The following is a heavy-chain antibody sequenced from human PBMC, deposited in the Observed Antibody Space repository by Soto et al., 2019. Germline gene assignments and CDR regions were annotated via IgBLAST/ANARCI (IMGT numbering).Heavy chain of an antibody. Sequence: SVKVSCKASGGTFSSYTISWVRQAPGQGLEWMGRIIPILGIANYAQKFQGRVTITADKSTSTAYMELSSLRSEDTAVYYCAREHSSSWAEFDYWGQGTLVTVSS. J-gene: IGHJ4*02. CDR2: IIPILGIA. V-gene: IGHV1-69*04. D-gene: IGHD6-13*01. CDR1: GGTFSSYT. CDR3: AREHSSSWAEFDY.